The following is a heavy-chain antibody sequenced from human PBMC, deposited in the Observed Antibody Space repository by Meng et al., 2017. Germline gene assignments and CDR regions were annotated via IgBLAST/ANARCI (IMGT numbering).Heavy chain of an antibody. V-gene: IGHV1-2*06. CDR2: IDPKNGDT. CDR1: GYNFPDYY. CDR3: AREFRGTFYFDY. D-gene: IGHD1-1*01. J-gene: IGHJ4*02. Sequence: VQPLKCGGGVKKPRASVKVSCKPSGYNFPDYYIHWVRQAPGQGLEWMGRIDPKNGDTHYAQKFQGRVTMTGDTSISTAYMDLSGLRSDDTAVYYCAREFRGTFYFDYWGQGSLVTVSS.